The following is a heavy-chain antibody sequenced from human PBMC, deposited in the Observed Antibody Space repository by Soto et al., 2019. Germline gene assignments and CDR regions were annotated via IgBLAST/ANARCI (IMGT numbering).Heavy chain of an antibody. CDR2: IYYSGST. Sequence: QVQLQESGPGLVKASETLSLTCTVSGGSMSSYYWSWIRQPPGKGLEWIGYIYYSGSTNYNPSIKSRVTISLDRSRNQFSLKLNSVTAADTAVYHCARGFGGGTTSAFDYWGQGTLVTVSP. CDR3: ARGFGGGTTSAFDY. CDR1: GGSMSSYY. D-gene: IGHD1-7*01. J-gene: IGHJ4*02. V-gene: IGHV4-59*01.